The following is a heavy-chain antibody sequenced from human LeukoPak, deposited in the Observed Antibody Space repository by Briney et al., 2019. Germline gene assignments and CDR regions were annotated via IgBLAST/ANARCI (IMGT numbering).Heavy chain of an antibody. J-gene: IGHJ3*02. D-gene: IGHD3/OR15-3a*01. CDR1: GYTFTNYD. CDR2: LHPSSGNT. V-gene: IGHV1-8*03. Sequence: GASVRVSCKASGYTFTNYDINWVRQAAGQGLEWMGWLHPSSGNTGYAQNFQGRFTISGDTSMSTAYMELTSLRSEDTAVYYCARVISRFWTGYSDPFDIWGQGTMVTVSS. CDR3: ARVISRFWTGYSDPFDI.